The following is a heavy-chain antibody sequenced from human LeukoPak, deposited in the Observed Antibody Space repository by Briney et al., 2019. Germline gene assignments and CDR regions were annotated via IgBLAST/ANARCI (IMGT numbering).Heavy chain of an antibody. CDR3: ARFNYEGGYFDY. Sequence: ETLSLTCTVSGGSISSSSYYWGWIRQPPGKGLEWIGSIYYGGSTYYNPSLKSRVTISVDTSKNQFSLKLSSVTAADTAVYYCARFNYEGGYFDYWGQGTLVTVSS. CDR1: GGSISSSSYY. V-gene: IGHV4-39*07. CDR2: IYYGGST. J-gene: IGHJ4*02. D-gene: IGHD4-11*01.